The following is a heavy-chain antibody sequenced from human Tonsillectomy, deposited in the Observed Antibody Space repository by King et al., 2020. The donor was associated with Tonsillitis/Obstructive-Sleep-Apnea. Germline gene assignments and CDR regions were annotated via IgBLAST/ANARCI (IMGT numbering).Heavy chain of an antibody. D-gene: IGHD7-27*01. Sequence: VQLVESGGGLVQPGGSLRLSCAASGFTFSSYAMSWVRQAPGKGLEWVSAIVGAGYSTYYADSVKGRFTISRDNFKNTLFLQMNSLRAEDTAVYYCAKDLNWVSPRYYFDFWGQGTLVTVSS. CDR1: GFTFSSYA. CDR3: AKDLNWVSPRYYFDF. V-gene: IGHV3-23*04. CDR2: IVGAGYST. J-gene: IGHJ4*02.